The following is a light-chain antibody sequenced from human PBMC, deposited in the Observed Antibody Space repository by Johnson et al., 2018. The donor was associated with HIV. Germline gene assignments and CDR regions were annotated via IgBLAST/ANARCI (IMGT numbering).Light chain of an antibody. V-gene: IGLV1-51*01. Sequence: QSVLTQPPSVYAAPGQKVTISCSGSSSNIGNNYVSWYQQLPGTAPKLLIYDNNKRPSGIPDRFSGSKSGTSATLGITGLQTGDEADYYCGTWDSSLSAGVFGTGTKCTVL. CDR3: GTWDSSLSAGV. CDR2: DNN. J-gene: IGLJ1*01. CDR1: SSNIGNNY.